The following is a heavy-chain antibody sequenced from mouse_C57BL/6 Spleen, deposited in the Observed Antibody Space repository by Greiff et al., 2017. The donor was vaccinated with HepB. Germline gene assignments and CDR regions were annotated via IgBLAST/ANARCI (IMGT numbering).Heavy chain of an antibody. CDR1: GYTFTDYE. D-gene: IGHD2-2*01. Sequence: QVQLQQSGAELVRPGASVTLSCKASGYTFTDYEMHWVKQTPVHGLEWIGAIDPETGGTAYNQKFKGKAILTADKSSSTAYMELRSLTSEDSAVYYCTRYYHGYEGTYYFDYWGQGTTLTVSS. V-gene: IGHV1-15*01. CDR2: IDPETGGT. J-gene: IGHJ2*01. CDR3: TRYYHGYEGTYYFDY.